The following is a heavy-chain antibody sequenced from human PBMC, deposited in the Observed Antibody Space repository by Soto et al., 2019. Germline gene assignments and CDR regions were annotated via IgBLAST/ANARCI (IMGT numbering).Heavy chain of an antibody. V-gene: IGHV2-5*02. D-gene: IGHD2-2*01. CDR3: AHLPSIVVVPAAIWFDP. CDR1: GFSLSTSGVG. J-gene: IGHJ5*02. Sequence: SGPTLVNPTQPLTLTCTFSGFSLSTSGVGVGWIRQPPGKALEWLALIYWDDDKRYSPSLKSRLTITKDTSKNQVVLTMTNMDPVDTATYYCAHLPSIVVVPAAIWFDPWGQGTLVTVSS. CDR2: IYWDDDK.